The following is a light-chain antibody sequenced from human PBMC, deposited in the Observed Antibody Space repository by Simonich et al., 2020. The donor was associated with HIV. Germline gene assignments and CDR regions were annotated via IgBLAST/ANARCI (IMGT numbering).Light chain of an antibody. Sequence: QSALTQPASVSGSPGQSITISCTGTSSDVGAYNYVSWYTKNPGKAPKLLIYDVSNRPSGVSNRFSGSKSGNTSSLTISGLQAEDEADYYCTSYTSTSPCVFGTGTKVTVL. J-gene: IGLJ1*01. CDR3: TSYTSTSPCV. V-gene: IGLV2-14*03. CDR2: DVS. CDR1: SSDVGAYNY.